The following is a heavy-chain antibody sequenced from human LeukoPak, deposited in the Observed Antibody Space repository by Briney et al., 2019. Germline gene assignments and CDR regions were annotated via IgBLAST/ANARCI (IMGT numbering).Heavy chain of an antibody. CDR1: GYTFTKYA. Sequence: ASVRVSCKGSGYTFTKYAISWVRQAPGQGLEYMGWIDTNTGNPTYAQGFTGRFVFSLDTSVSTAYLQISSLKAEDSAIYFCANCYDSSGFFAYWGQGTLVTVSS. D-gene: IGHD3-22*01. J-gene: IGHJ4*02. CDR3: ANCYDSSGFFAY. V-gene: IGHV7-4-1*02. CDR2: IDTNTGNP.